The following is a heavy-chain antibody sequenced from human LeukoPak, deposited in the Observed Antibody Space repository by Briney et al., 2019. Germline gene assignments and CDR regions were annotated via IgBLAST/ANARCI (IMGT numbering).Heavy chain of an antibody. J-gene: IGHJ6*03. CDR2: ISSSTSTI. CDR3: PRANYMDV. CDR1: RFTLSSYS. Sequence: GGTLKLSRAGSRFTLSSYSMNWVRQAPGTGLEWVSYISSSTSTIYNPDSVKGRFTIPQNNAQNSLSLQPNRLRDEHTAVYSLPRANYMDVWGKGTTVTISS. V-gene: IGHV3-48*02.